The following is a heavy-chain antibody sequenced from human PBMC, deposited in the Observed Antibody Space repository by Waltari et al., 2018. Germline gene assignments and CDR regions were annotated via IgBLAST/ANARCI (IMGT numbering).Heavy chain of an antibody. Sequence: QVQLAQSGAEVKKPGASVKVSCKASGYTFTSYDINWVRQATGQGLEWMGWMNPNSGNTGYAQKFQGRVTITRNTSISTAYMELSSLRSEDTAVYYCAREYRPGGATQSSNFDYWGQGTLVTVSS. CDR2: MNPNSGNT. CDR3: AREYRPGGATQSSNFDY. D-gene: IGHD1-26*01. CDR1: GYTFTSYD. J-gene: IGHJ4*02. V-gene: IGHV1-8*03.